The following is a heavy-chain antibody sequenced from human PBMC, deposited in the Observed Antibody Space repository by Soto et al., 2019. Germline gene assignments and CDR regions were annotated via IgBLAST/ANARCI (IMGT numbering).Heavy chain of an antibody. D-gene: IGHD2-8*02. V-gene: IGHV3-74*01. CDR2: INLDGTKT. J-gene: IGHJ5*02. CDR3: ARELVHGYLDL. Sequence: EVQLVEAGGGLVRPGGSLKLSCAASGFMFGAHWMHWVRHGPDKGLVFVARINLDGTKTNYADFVEGRFTISRDNAKKTLYLEMNSLRGDDTAVYFCARELVHGYLDLWGQGDLVTVSS. CDR1: GFMFGAHW.